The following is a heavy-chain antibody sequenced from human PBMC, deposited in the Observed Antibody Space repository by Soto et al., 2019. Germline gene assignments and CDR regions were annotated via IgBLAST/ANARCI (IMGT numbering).Heavy chain of an antibody. CDR2: ISGSGGST. J-gene: IGHJ4*02. CDR3: AKDPVEMATIATSFDY. V-gene: IGHV3-23*01. D-gene: IGHD5-12*01. CDR1: GFTFSSYA. Sequence: GSLRLSCAASGFTFSSYAMSWVRQAPGKGLEWVSAISGSGGSTYYADSVKGRFTISRDNSKNTLYLQMNSLRAEDTAVYYCAKDPVEMATIATSFDYWGQGTLVTVSS.